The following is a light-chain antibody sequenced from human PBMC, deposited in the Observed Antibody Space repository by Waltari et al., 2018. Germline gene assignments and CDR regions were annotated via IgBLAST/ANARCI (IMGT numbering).Light chain of an antibody. CDR3: QQRSNWLLT. CDR2: DAS. J-gene: IGKJ4*01. CDR1: QSVSSY. Sequence: EIVLTQSPATLSLSPGERATLSCRASQSVSSYLAWYQQKPGQAPRLLIYDASNRATGIPARFSGSGSVTDFTLTISSLEPEDFAVYYCQQRSNWLLTFGGGTKVEIK. V-gene: IGKV3-11*01.